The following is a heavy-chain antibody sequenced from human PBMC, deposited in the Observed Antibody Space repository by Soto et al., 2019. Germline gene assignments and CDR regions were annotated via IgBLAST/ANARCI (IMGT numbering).Heavy chain of an antibody. J-gene: IGHJ5*02. CDR3: ARPSLAEDGERNWFDP. CDR2: ISAYNGNT. CDR1: GYTFTTYG. D-gene: IGHD6-19*01. Sequence: QVQLVQSGAEVKKPGASVKVSCKASGYTFTTYGITWVRQAPGQGLEWMGWISAYNGNTKYAQKFQGRVTMTTDTSTTTSYMEMRSLISDDTAVYYFARPSLAEDGERNWFDPWGQGTLVTVSS. V-gene: IGHV1-18*01.